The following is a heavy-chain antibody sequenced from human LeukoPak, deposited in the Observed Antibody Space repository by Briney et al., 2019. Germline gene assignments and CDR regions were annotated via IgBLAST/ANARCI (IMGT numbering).Heavy chain of an antibody. CDR2: IYYSGST. D-gene: IGHD3-22*01. J-gene: IGHJ4*02. V-gene: IGHV4-39*07. Sequence: PSETLSLTCTVSGGSISSSSYYWGWIRQPPGKGLEWIGSIYYSGSTYNNPSLKSRVTISVDTSKNQFSLKLSSVTAADTAVYYCARDFTQYYYDSSGYYYDYFDYWGQGTLVTVSS. CDR1: GGSISSSSYY. CDR3: ARDFTQYYYDSSGYYYDYFDY.